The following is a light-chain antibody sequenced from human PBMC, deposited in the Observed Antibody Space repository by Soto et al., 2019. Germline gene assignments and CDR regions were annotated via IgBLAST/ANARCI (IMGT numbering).Light chain of an antibody. CDR2: GAS. CDR1: QSVSNNY. V-gene: IGKV3-20*01. CDR3: QQYGSSGT. Sequence: EIVLTQSPSPLSLSAGERATLSCRASQSVSNNYLSWYQQTPGQANRLLIYGASNRATGIPDRFSSSGSGTDFTLTISRLEPEDFAVYYCQQYGSSGTFGQGANVDIK. J-gene: IGKJ1*01.